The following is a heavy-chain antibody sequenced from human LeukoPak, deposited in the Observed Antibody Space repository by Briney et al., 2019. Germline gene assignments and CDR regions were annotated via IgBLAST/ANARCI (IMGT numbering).Heavy chain of an antibody. CDR3: ARWRSSSSRHFDY. D-gene: IGHD6-6*01. CDR2: ISSSSSYI. V-gene: IGHV3-21*01. Sequence: PGGSLRLSCAASGFTFSSYSMNWVRPAPGKGLEWGSSISSSSSYIYYADSVKGRFTISRDNAKNSLYLQMNSLRAEDTAVYYCARWRSSSSRHFDYWGQGTLVTVSS. CDR1: GFTFSSYS. J-gene: IGHJ4*02.